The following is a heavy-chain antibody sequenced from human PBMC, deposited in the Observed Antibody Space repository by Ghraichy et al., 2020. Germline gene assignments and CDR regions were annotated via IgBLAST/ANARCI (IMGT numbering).Heavy chain of an antibody. Sequence: LSLTCAASGFTFSSFWMHWVRQAPGKGLVWVSRINGDGSSTTYADSVKGRFTISRDNAKDTLYLEMNSLRAEDTAVYYCARDWMNYEYYFDSWGQGTLVTVSS. CDR3: ARDWMNYEYYFDS. V-gene: IGHV3-74*03. D-gene: IGHD1-7*01. CDR1: GFTFSSFW. J-gene: IGHJ4*02. CDR2: INGDGSST.